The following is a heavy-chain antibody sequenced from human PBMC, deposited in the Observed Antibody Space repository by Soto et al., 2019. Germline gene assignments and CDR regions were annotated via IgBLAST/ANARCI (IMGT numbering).Heavy chain of an antibody. Sequence: QVQLQQWGAGLLKPSETLTLTCAVYGGSFTDYYWSWIRQPPGKGLEWIGEITHTGGFDSNPSLESRATISVNTIKKQFSLNLSSVTTADTALYYCARGRQRPSAAYKGHGYYGMDVWGQGTTVTVSS. CDR2: ITHTGGF. CDR1: GGSFTDYY. V-gene: IGHV4-34*01. CDR3: ARGRQRPSAAYKGHGYYGMDV. D-gene: IGHD2-2*01. J-gene: IGHJ6*02.